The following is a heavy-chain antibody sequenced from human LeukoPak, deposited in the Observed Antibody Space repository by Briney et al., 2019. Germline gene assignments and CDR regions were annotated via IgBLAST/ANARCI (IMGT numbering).Heavy chain of an antibody. J-gene: IGHJ4*02. CDR2: IYSSGST. CDR3: ARTFLSGDGYKVGYFDY. D-gene: IGHD5-24*01. Sequence: GGSLRLSCAASGXTVSSNYMSWVRQAPGKGPEWVSLIYSSGSTYYTDSVKGRFTISRDNSQNTLYLQMNSLSAEDTAVYYCARTFLSGDGYKVGYFDYWGQGTPVTVSS. CDR1: GXTVSSNY. V-gene: IGHV3-53*01.